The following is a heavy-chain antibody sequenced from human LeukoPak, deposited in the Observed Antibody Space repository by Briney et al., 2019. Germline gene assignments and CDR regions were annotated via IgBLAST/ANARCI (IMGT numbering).Heavy chain of an antibody. CDR3: ARAYCSSTRCSYYFDS. D-gene: IGHD2-2*01. Sequence: GGSLRLSCRASGFTFSSHEMNWVRQAPGKGLEWLSYISNGGDNIYYADPMKGRFTISRDNAKNSLFLQMYSLRAEDTAVYYCARAYCSSTRCSYYFDSWGQGTLVTVSS. J-gene: IGHJ4*02. CDR1: GFTFSSHE. CDR2: ISNGGDNI. V-gene: IGHV3-48*03.